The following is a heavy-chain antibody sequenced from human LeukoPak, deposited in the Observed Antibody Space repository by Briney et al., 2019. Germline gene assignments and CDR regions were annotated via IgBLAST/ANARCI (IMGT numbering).Heavy chain of an antibody. CDR1: GFTVSSNY. Sequence: GGSLRLSCAASGFTVSSNYMSWVRQAPGKGLEWVSVIYSGGSTYYADSVKGRFTISRDNSKNTLYLQMNSLRAEDTAVYYCASQRITMVRGVIYWGQGTLVTVSS. CDR3: ASQRITMVRGVIY. J-gene: IGHJ4*02. CDR2: IYSGGST. V-gene: IGHV3-66*04. D-gene: IGHD3-10*01.